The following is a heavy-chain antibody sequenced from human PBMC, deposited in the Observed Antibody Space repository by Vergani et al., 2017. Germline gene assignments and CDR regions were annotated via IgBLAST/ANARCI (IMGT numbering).Heavy chain of an antibody. J-gene: IGHJ3*02. CDR2: ISWNSGSI. Sequence: EVQLVESGGGLVQPGRSLRLSCAASGFTFDDYAMHWARQAPGKGLEWVSGISWNSGSIGYADSVKGRFTISRDNAKNSLFLQMNSLRAEDTAVYYCASWAPPGYYDYVWGSYEAFDIWGQGTMVTVSS. D-gene: IGHD3-16*01. CDR1: GFTFDDYA. CDR3: ASWAPPGYYDYVWGSYEAFDI. V-gene: IGHV3-9*01.